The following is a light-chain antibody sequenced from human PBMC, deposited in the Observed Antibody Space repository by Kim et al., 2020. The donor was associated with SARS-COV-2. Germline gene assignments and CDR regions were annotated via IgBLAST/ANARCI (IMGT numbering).Light chain of an antibody. CDR2: DAS. Sequence: MVLTQSPGTLSLSPGETATLSCRASQSVRNNYLAWYQQRPGQAPRLLIYDASSRATGIPHRFSGSGSGADFTLTISRLEPEDFAVYYCQQYHSSPPMYTFCQGTKLEIK. CDR3: QQYHSSPPMYT. V-gene: IGKV3-20*01. J-gene: IGKJ2*01. CDR1: QSVRNNY.